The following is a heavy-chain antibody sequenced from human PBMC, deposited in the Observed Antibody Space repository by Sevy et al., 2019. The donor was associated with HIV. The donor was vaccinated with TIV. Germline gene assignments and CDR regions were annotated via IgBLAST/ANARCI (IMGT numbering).Heavy chain of an antibody. V-gene: IGHV3-23*01. CDR2: ISGSGGST. CDR3: EAIATAGRDY. J-gene: IGHJ4*02. CDR1: GFIFSSYV. Sequence: GGSLRLSCAASGFIFSSYVMSWVRQAPGKGLEWVSTISGSGGSTYYADSVKGRFTISRDNSKNTLDLQMNSLRAEDTAVYCWEAIATAGRDYWGQGTLVTVSS. D-gene: IGHD6-13*01.